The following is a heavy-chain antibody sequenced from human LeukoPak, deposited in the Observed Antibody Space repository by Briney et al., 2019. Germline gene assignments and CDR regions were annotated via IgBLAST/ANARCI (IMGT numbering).Heavy chain of an antibody. CDR3: ARGREWFFSPVGYWYFDL. CDR2: INHSGST. Sequence: NPSETLSLTCAVYGGSFSGYYWSWIRQPPGKGLEWIGEINHSGSTNYNPSLKSRVTISVDTSKNQFSLKLSSVTAADTALYYCARGREWFFSPVGYWYFDLWGRGTLVTVSS. CDR1: GGSFSGYY. D-gene: IGHD3-3*01. J-gene: IGHJ2*01. V-gene: IGHV4-34*01.